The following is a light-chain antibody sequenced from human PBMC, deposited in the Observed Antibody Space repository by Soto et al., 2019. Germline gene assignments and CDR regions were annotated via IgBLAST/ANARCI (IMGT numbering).Light chain of an antibody. CDR3: CSYPPSNTRKIV. J-gene: IGLJ1*01. CDR2: DVT. CDR1: SSDVGGYNY. V-gene: IGLV2-14*01. Sequence: QSVLTQPASVSGSPGQSITISCTGTSSDVGGYNYVSWYQQQPGKAPKFMIYDVTNRPSGVSNRFSGSKSGNTASLTISGLQAEDEADYYCCSYPPSNTRKIVSATGTTVPVL.